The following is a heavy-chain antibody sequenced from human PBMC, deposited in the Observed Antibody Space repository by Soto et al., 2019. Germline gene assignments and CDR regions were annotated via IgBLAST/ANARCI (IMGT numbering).Heavy chain of an antibody. CDR2: IYYSGST. V-gene: IGHV4-31*03. CDR3: ARVCGGDCHYGMDV. D-gene: IGHD2-21*02. CDR1: GGSISSGGYY. J-gene: IGHJ6*02. Sequence: SETLSLTCTVSGGSISSGGYYWSWIRQHPGKGLEWIGYIYYSGSTYYNPSLKSRVTISVDTFKNQFSLKLSSVTAADTAVYYCARVCGGDCHYGMDVWGQGTTVTVSS.